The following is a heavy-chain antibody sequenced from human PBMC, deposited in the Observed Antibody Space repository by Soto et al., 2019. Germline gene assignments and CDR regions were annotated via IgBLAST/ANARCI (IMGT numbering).Heavy chain of an antibody. Sequence: EVQLLESGGGLVQPGGSLRLSCAASGFTFSSYAMSWVRQAPGKGLEWVSAISGSGGSTYYADSVKGRFTISRDNSKNTLYLQMNSLRAEDTAVYYCAKDLLKQGGSGIGAFDIWGQGTMVTVSS. V-gene: IGHV3-23*01. CDR2: ISGSGGST. CDR1: GFTFSSYA. D-gene: IGHD3-10*01. J-gene: IGHJ3*02. CDR3: AKDLLKQGGSGIGAFDI.